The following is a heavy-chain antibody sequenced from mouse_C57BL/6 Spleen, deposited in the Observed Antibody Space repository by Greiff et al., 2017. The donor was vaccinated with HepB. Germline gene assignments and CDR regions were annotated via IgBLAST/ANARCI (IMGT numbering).Heavy chain of an antibody. CDR2: INPSNGGT. J-gene: IGHJ3*01. CDR1: GYTFTSYW. CDR3: ALLDSSGFAWFAY. D-gene: IGHD3-2*02. Sequence: VQLQQSGTELVKPGASVKLSCKASGYTFTSYWMHWVKQRPGQGLEWIGNINPSNGGTNYNEKFKSKATLTVDKSSSTAYMQLSSLTSEDSAVYYCALLDSSGFAWFAYWGQGTLVTVSA. V-gene: IGHV1-53*01.